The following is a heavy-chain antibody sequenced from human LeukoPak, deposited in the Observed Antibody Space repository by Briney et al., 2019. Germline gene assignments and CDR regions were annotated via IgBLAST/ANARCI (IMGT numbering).Heavy chain of an antibody. CDR3: ASEIAYCGGDCFSAFDI. D-gene: IGHD2-21*02. J-gene: IGHJ3*02. CDR2: INPSGGST. CDR1: GYTFTSYY. Sequence: ASVKVSCKASGYTFTSYYMHWVRQAPGQGLEWMGIINPSGGSTSYAQKFQGRVTMTRDMSTSTVYMELSSLRSEDTAMYYCASEIAYCGGDCFSAFDIWGQGTMVTVSS. V-gene: IGHV1-46*01.